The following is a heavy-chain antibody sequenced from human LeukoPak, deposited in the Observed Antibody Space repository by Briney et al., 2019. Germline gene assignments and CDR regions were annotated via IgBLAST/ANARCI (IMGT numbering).Heavy chain of an antibody. V-gene: IGHV3-23*01. J-gene: IGHJ4*02. Sequence: GGSLGLSCAASGFTFSSYAMSWVRQAPGKGLEWVSAISGSGGSTYYADSVKGRFTISRDNSKNTLYLQMNSLRAEDTAVYYCAKDGSPYDSSGYYPPLFAYWGQGTLVTVSS. CDR3: AKDGSPYDSSGYYPPLFAY. CDR2: ISGSGGST. CDR1: GFTFSSYA. D-gene: IGHD3-22*01.